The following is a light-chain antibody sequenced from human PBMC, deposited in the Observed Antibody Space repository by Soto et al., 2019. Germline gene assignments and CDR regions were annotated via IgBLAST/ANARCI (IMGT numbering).Light chain of an antibody. CDR1: QTVTGA. Sequence: EIVMTQSPATLSVSPGERATLSCRASQTVTGALAWYQQKPGQAPRLLLYGASTRATGVPYRFSGSGSGTDFTLTIISLQSEDFSVYYGQQYNDWPPYTFGQGTNVEIK. V-gene: IGKV3-15*01. CDR2: GAS. CDR3: QQYNDWPPYT. J-gene: IGKJ2*01.